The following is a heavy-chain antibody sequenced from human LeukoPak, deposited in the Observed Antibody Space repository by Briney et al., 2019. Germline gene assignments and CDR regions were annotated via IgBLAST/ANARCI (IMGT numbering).Heavy chain of an antibody. CDR3: ARDQRVATETFDY. J-gene: IGHJ4*02. V-gene: IGHV4-61*02. CDR2: IYTTGST. Sequence: SETLSLTCTVSGGSITSGDFYWSWIRRPAGKALEWIGRIYTTGSTDYNPSLKSRVTTSVDTSKNQFSLKLSSVTAADTAVYYCARDQRVATETFDYWGQGTLVTVSS. D-gene: IGHD5-12*01. CDR1: GGSITSGDFY.